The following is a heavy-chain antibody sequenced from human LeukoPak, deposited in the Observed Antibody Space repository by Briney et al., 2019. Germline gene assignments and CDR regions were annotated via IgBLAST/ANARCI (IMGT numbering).Heavy chain of an antibody. V-gene: IGHV4-39*01. J-gene: IGHJ4*02. Sequence: PSQTLSLTCTVSGGSISSGGYYWSWIRQPPGKGLEWIGSINYRGSTYYNPSLKSRVTISVDTSKNQFSLKLSSVTAADTAVYNCARYVVYGSGKYYFDYWGRGTLVTVSS. CDR2: INYRGST. D-gene: IGHD3-10*01. CDR1: GGSISSGGYY. CDR3: ARYVVYGSGKYYFDY.